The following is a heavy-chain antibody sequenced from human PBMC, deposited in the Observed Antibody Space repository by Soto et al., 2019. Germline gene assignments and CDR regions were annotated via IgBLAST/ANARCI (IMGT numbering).Heavy chain of an antibody. CDR1: GFTFSSYA. J-gene: IGHJ4*02. V-gene: IGHV3-23*01. D-gene: IGHD3-16*01. Sequence: GGSLRLSCAASGFTFSSYAMSWVRQAPGKGLEWVSAISGSGGSTYYADSVKGRFTISRDNSKNTLYLQMNSLRAEDTAVYYCAKAAEPFMITFGGANQFDYWGQGTLVTVSS. CDR2: ISGSGGST. CDR3: AKAAEPFMITFGGANQFDY.